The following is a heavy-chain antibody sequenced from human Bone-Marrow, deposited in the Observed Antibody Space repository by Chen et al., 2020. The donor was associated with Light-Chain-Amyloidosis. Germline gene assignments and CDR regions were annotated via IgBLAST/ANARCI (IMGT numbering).Heavy chain of an antibody. V-gene: IGHV5-51*01. CDR1: GYTFPNYW. J-gene: IGHJ4*02. CDR2: IYPDDSDA. D-gene: IGHD6-6*01. CDR3: ARRRARYNFDY. Sequence: EVQLEQSGPEVKKPGESLKVSCKGSGYTFPNYWIGWVRQMPGKGLEWMGVIYPDDSDARYSPSFEGQVTISADKSITPAYLQWRSLKSSDTAMYYCARRRARYNFDYWGQGTLVTVSS.